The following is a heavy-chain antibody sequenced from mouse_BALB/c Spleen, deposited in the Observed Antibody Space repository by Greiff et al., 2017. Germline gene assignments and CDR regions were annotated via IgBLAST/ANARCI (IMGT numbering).Heavy chain of an antibody. CDR1: GFTFSSFG. J-gene: IGHJ4*01. Sequence: EVQLVESGGGLVQPGGSRKLSCAASGFTFSSFGMHWVRQAPEKGLEWVAYITSGSSTIYYADTVKGRFTISRDNPKNTLFLQMTSLRSEDTAMYYCARSGLYYGYDYYAMDYWGQGTSVTVSS. CDR2: ITSGSSTI. D-gene: IGHD1-2*01. V-gene: IGHV5-17*02. CDR3: ARSGLYYGYDYYAMDY.